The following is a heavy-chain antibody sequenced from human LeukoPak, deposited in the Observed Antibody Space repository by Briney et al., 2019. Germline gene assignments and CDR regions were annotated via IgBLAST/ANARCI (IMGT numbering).Heavy chain of an antibody. CDR2: ISPSGGIT. CDR3: AKDDAWGRYKD. Sequence: PGGSLRLSCADSGSAFSSYTMVWVRQAPGKGLEWVSGISPSGGITYYTDSVKGRFTISRDNSKNTVSLQMNSLRGDDTAVYYCAKDDAWGRYKDWGQGTLVTVSS. D-gene: IGHD3-16*01. CDR1: GSAFSSYT. J-gene: IGHJ1*01. V-gene: IGHV3-23*01.